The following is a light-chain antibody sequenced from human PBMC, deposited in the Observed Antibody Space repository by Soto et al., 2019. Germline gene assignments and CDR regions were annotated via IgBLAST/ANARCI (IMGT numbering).Light chain of an antibody. V-gene: IGLV2-8*01. CDR1: GSDVGGHNH. CDR3: CSYVAGDSWV. Sequence: QPVLTQPPSASGSPGQSVTISCTGSGSDVGGHNHVSWYQQHPGEVPKLIIYEVSERPSGVPDRFSGSKSGNTASLTVSGLQADDEADYYCCSYVAGDSWVFGGGTKLTVL. J-gene: IGLJ3*02. CDR2: EVS.